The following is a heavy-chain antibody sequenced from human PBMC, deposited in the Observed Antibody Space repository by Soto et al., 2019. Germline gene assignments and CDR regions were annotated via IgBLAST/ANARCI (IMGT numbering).Heavy chain of an antibody. D-gene: IGHD3-10*01. Sequence: QVQLVQSGAEVKKPGSSVKVSCKASGGTFSSYAISWVRQAPGQGLEWMGGIIPIFGTANYAQKFQGRVTITADESTSTAYMERSSLRSEDTAVYYCARSPPRGANSNNWFDPWGQGTLVTVSS. V-gene: IGHV1-69*12. CDR3: ARSPPRGANSNNWFDP. CDR2: IIPIFGTA. CDR1: GGTFSSYA. J-gene: IGHJ5*02.